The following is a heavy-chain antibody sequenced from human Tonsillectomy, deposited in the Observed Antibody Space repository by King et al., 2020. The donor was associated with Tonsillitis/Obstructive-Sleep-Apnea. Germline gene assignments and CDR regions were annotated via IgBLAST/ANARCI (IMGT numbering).Heavy chain of an antibody. V-gene: IGHV3-23*04. Sequence: VQLVESGGGLVQPGGSLRVACAASGFTFSNYALSWVRQAPGKGVEWVSGISESGGSTNYADSVKGRVPLPRDNSKNRLYLQMNSLRAEDTAIYYCAKSRSHVASDAFDMWGQGALVTVSS. CDR2: ISESGGST. CDR3: AKSRSHVASDAFDM. CDR1: GFTFSNYA. D-gene: IGHD3-10*02. J-gene: IGHJ3*02.